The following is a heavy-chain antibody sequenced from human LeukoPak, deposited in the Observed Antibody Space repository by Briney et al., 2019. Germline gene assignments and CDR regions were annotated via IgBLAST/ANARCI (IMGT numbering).Heavy chain of an antibody. J-gene: IGHJ4*02. CDR2: ISGSGDTI. CDR1: AFTFSTYE. CDR3: ASVTARDYYTSGSYPPPFDS. D-gene: IGHD3-10*01. Sequence: GGSLRLSCEVSAFTFSTYEMNWVRQAPGKGLEWVSYISGSGDTIYYAASVRGRFTISRDNAKNSLYLQMSSLRAEDTAVYYCASVTARDYYTSGSYPPPFDSWGQGTLLTVSS. V-gene: IGHV3-48*03.